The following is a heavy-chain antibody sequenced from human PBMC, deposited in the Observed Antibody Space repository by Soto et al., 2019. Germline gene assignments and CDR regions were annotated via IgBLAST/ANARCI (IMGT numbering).Heavy chain of an antibody. J-gene: IGHJ4*02. Sequence: ASVKVSCKASGYTFTSYAMHWVRQAPGQRLEWMGWINAGNGITKYSQKFQGRVTITRDTSASTAYMELSSLRSEDTAVYYCARGNRGYSPPSFDYWGQGTLVTVSS. CDR3: ARGNRGYSPPSFDY. V-gene: IGHV1-3*01. CDR2: INAGNGIT. D-gene: IGHD5-18*01. CDR1: GYTFTSYA.